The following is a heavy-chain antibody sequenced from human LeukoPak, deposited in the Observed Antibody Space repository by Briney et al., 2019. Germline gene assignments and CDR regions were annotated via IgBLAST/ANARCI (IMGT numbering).Heavy chain of an antibody. D-gene: IGHD4-17*01. CDR3: ARDIVYLIDEDYG. V-gene: IGHV4-4*07. CDR1: VSSFNTYY. CDR2: IHTSGSA. Sequence: SETLSLTCSVSVSSFNTYYWSWIRQPAGKALEWIGRIHTSGSADYSPSLQSRVTISVDMSKKEFSLKLTSVTAADTAVYYCARDIVYLIDEDYGWGQGILVTVSS. J-gene: IGHJ4*02.